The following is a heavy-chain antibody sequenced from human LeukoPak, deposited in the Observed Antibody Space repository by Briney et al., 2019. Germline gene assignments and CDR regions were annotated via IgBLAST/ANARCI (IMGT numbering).Heavy chain of an antibody. D-gene: IGHD5-24*01. J-gene: IGHJ3*02. CDR2: ISAYNGNT. CDR1: GYTFTSYD. Sequence: ASLKVSCKASGYTFTSYDINWVRQATGQGLEWMGWISAYNGNTNYAQKLQGRVTMTTDTSTSTAYMELRSLRSDDTAVYYCARDMSPYRWLQLDDAFDIWGQGTMVTVSS. CDR3: ARDMSPYRWLQLDDAFDI. V-gene: IGHV1-18*01.